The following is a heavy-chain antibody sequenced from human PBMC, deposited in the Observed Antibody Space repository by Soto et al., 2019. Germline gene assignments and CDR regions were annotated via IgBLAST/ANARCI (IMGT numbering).Heavy chain of an antibody. CDR1: GYSISSYY. D-gene: IGHD1-26*01. CDR3: ARSQWELLGY. J-gene: IGHJ4*02. V-gene: IGHV4-59*01. CDR2: VYYSGST. Sequence: SETLSLTCTVSGYSISSYYWNWIRQPPGKGLEWIGYVYYSGSTNYNPSLKSRVTISVDTSKNQFSLKLSSVTAADTAVYYCARSQWELLGYWGQGTLVTVSS.